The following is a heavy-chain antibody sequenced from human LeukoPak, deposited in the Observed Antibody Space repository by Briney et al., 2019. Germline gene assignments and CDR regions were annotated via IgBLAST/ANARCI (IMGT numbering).Heavy chain of an antibody. V-gene: IGHV1-2*02. CDR1: GCTFTGYY. CDR3: ARDYELGTPGSAYEFFDY. J-gene: IGHJ4*02. Sequence: ASVKVSCKASGCTFTGYYMHWVRQAPGQGLERMGWINPNSGGTSYAQKFKGRVTMTRDTSINTVYMELSRLGSDDTAVYYCARDYELGTPGSAYEFFDYWGQGTLVTVSS. D-gene: IGHD3-10*01. CDR2: INPNSGGT.